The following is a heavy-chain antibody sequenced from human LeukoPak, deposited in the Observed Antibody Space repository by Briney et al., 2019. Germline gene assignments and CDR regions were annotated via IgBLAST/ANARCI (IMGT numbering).Heavy chain of an antibody. Sequence: GGSLRLSCAVSGFTFSSYSMNWVRQAPGKGLEWVSSISSTSSYINYADSVKGRFTISRDNAKKSLYLQMNSLRAEDTAVYYCAKFKGYCTSTSCSGLYYFDYWGQGTLVTVSS. CDR3: AKFKGYCTSTSCSGLYYFDY. J-gene: IGHJ4*02. CDR2: ISSTSSYI. V-gene: IGHV3-21*01. CDR1: GFTFSSYS. D-gene: IGHD2-2*01.